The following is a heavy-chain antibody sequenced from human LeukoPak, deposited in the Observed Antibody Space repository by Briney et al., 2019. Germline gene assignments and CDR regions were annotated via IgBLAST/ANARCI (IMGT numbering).Heavy chain of an antibody. Sequence: ASVKVSCKASGYTFTSYGISWVRQAPGQGLEWMGWISAYNGNTNYAQKLQGRVTMTTDTSTSTAYMELRSLRSNDTAVYYCARDRAAAGTFGRIDYWGQGTLVTVSS. CDR1: GYTFTSYG. D-gene: IGHD6-13*01. V-gene: IGHV1-18*01. CDR2: ISAYNGNT. J-gene: IGHJ4*02. CDR3: ARDRAAAGTFGRIDY.